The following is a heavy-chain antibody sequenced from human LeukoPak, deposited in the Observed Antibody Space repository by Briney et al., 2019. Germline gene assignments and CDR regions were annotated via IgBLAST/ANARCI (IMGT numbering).Heavy chain of an antibody. CDR1: GGSVNSYY. CDR3: ASHYGSGFDY. CDR2: IYSSGST. V-gene: IGHV4-4*07. D-gene: IGHD3-10*01. J-gene: IGHJ4*02. Sequence: PSETLSLTCTVSGGSVNSYYWSWIRQPAGKGLEWIGRIYSSGSTNYNPSLKSRVTMSVDTSKNQFSLKLSSVTAADTAVYYCASHYGSGFDYWGQGTLVTVSA.